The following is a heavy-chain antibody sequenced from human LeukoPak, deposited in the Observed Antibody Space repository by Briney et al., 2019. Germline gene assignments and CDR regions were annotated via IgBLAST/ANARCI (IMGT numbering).Heavy chain of an antibody. CDR1: GGSISSSNW. D-gene: IGHD5-18*01. Sequence: SGTLSLTCAVSGGSISSSNWWSWVRQPPGKGLEWIGEIYHSGSTNYNPSLKSRVTISVDKSKNQFSLKLSSVTAADTAIYYCAKGAGGFSYYNWFDPWGQGTLVTVSS. CDR3: AKGAGGFSYYNWFDP. CDR2: IYHSGST. J-gene: IGHJ5*02. V-gene: IGHV4-4*02.